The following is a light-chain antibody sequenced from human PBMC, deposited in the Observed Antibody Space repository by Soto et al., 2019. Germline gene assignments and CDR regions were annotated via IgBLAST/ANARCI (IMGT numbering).Light chain of an antibody. Sequence: DIQMTQSPSSVSASVGDRVTITCRASQGISNWLAWYQQKPGKAPNLLIYAASSLQSGVPSRFSGSGPDTDFTLTITSLQPEDFATYYCQQTNSFLGVTFGQGTRLEIK. V-gene: IGKV1-12*01. CDR2: AAS. CDR1: QGISNW. CDR3: QQTNSFLGVT. J-gene: IGKJ5*01.